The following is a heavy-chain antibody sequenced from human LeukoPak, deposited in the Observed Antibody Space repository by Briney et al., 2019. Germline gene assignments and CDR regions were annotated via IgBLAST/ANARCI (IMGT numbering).Heavy chain of an antibody. J-gene: IGHJ6*02. Sequence: SVKVSCKASGGTFSSYAISWVRQAPGQGLEWMGGIIPIFGTVNYAQKFQGRVTITADESTSTAYMELSSLRSEDTAVYYCARPDYGDPLDYYGMDVWGQGTTVTVSS. CDR1: GGTFSSYA. D-gene: IGHD4-17*01. V-gene: IGHV1-69*13. CDR2: IIPIFGTV. CDR3: ARPDYGDPLDYYGMDV.